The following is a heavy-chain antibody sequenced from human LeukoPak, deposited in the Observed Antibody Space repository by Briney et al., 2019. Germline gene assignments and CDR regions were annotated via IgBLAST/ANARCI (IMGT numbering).Heavy chain of an antibody. CDR2: IYSNGNT. CDR1: GGSIRSDGYS. Sequence: PSETLSLTCAVSGGSIRSDGYSWSWIRQPPGKGLEWIGFIYSNGNTYYNPSFKSRHSISLDTSKNQFSLKLSSVTAADTAVYHCARGGAYFDYWGQGTLVTVSS. CDR3: ARGGAYFDY. V-gene: IGHV4-30-4*07. D-gene: IGHD3-16*01. J-gene: IGHJ4*02.